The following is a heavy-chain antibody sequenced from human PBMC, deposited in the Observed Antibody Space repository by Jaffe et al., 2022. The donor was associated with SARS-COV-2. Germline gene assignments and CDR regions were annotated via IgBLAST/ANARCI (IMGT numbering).Heavy chain of an antibody. CDR2: ISSSSSYI. CDR3: AREREGLGEQWLVRPLDY. J-gene: IGHJ4*02. Sequence: EVQLVESGGGLVKPGGSLRLSCAASGFTFSSYSMNWVRQAPGKGLEWVSSISSSSSYIYYADSVKGRFTISRDNAKNSLYLQMNSLRAEDTAVYYCAREREGLGEQWLVRPLDYWGQGTLVTVSS. D-gene: IGHD6-19*01. CDR1: GFTFSSYS. V-gene: IGHV3-21*01.